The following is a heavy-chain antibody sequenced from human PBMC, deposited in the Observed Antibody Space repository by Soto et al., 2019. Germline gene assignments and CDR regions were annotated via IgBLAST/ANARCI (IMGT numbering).Heavy chain of an antibody. J-gene: IGHJ6*02. CDR1: GGSISSGGYY. V-gene: IGHV4-31*03. CDR2: IYYSGST. Sequence: SETRSLTCTVSGGSISSGGYYWSWIRQHPGKGLEWIGYIYYSGSTYYNPSLKSRVTISVDTSKNQFSLKLSSVTAADTAVYYCARDRRWVDTAMVTYYYYGMDVWGQGTTVTVSS. D-gene: IGHD5-18*01. CDR3: ARDRRWVDTAMVTYYYYGMDV.